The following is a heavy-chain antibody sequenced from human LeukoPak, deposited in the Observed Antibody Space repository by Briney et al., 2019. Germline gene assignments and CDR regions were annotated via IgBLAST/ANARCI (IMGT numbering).Heavy chain of an antibody. J-gene: IGHJ4*02. D-gene: IGHD3-9*01. CDR1: GLSLSGTY. Sequence: PGGSLRLSCEAAGLSLSGTYMSWVRQTPGRGLEWVSVIYGGGSSYSADSVRGRFIISRDDSKNTVSLQMNNLRLEDTGLYFCARDFVNYLENTGYFPFDLWGQGTRVTVSS. CDR3: ARDFVNYLENTGYFPFDL. V-gene: IGHV3-66*01. CDR2: IYGGGSS.